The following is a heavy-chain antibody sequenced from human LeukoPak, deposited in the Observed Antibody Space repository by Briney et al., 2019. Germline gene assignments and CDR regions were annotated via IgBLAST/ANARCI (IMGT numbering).Heavy chain of an antibody. V-gene: IGHV1-46*01. CDR2: INPSGGST. Sequence: ASVKVSCKASGYTFTSYYMHWVRQAPGQGLEWMGIINPSGGSTSYAQKFQGRVTMTRDTSTSTVYMELSSLRSEDTAVYYCARSDCSGGSCNYYYYYGMDVWGQGTTVTVSS. J-gene: IGHJ6*02. CDR3: ARSDCSGGSCNYYYYYGMDV. D-gene: IGHD2-15*01. CDR1: GYTFTSYY.